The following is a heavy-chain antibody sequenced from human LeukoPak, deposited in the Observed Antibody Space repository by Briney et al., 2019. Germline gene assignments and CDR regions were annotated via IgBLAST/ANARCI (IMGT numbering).Heavy chain of an antibody. J-gene: IGHJ4*02. CDR2: ISGSGGST. Sequence: XGSLRLSCAASGFTFSSYAMSWVRQAPGKGLEWVSAISGSGGSTYYADSVKGRFTISRDNSKNTLYLQMNSLRAEDTAVYYCAKGWDGGPWEGFDYWGQGTLVAVSS. CDR1: GFTFSSYA. V-gene: IGHV3-23*01. CDR3: AKGWDGGPWEGFDY. D-gene: IGHD4-23*01.